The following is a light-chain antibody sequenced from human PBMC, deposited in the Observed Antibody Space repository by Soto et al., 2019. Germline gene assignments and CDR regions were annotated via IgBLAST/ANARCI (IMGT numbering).Light chain of an antibody. V-gene: IGKV1-5*01. CDR2: DAS. Sequence: DIQMTQSPSTLSASVGDRVTITCRASQSISRSLAWYQQKPGKAPKLLIYDASSLERGVPSRFSGSGSGTEFTLTISSLQPDDFATYYCQQYISYSLTFGQGTKVEIK. CDR3: QQYISYSLT. J-gene: IGKJ1*01. CDR1: QSISRS.